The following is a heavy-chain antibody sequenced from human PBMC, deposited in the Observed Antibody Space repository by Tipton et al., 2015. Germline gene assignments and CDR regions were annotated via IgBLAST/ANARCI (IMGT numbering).Heavy chain of an antibody. CDR2: ISHSGNT. CDR1: AYSISSDYY. J-gene: IGHJ4*02. V-gene: IGHV4-38-2*01. D-gene: IGHD3-10*01. CDR3: ARGLLLWFGMGDY. Sequence: TLSLTCAVSAYSISSDYYWGWIRQPPGKGLEWIGSISHSGNTYYNPSLKSRVTMSRDTSKNQFSLKLNSVTAADTAVYYCARGLLLWFGMGDYWGRGTLVTVSS.